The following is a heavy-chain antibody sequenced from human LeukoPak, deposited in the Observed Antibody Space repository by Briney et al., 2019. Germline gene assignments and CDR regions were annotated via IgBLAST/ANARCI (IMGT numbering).Heavy chain of an antibody. J-gene: IGHJ4*02. CDR1: GGSISSSSYY. D-gene: IGHD6-13*01. CDR2: IYYSGST. V-gene: IGHV4-39*01. CDR3: ARQFHIAAAGR. Sequence: SETLSLTCTVSGGSISSSSYYWGWIRQPPGKGLEWIGSIYYSGSTYYDPSLKSRVTISVDTSKNQFSLKLSSVTAADTAVYYCARQFHIAAAGRWGQGTLVTVSS.